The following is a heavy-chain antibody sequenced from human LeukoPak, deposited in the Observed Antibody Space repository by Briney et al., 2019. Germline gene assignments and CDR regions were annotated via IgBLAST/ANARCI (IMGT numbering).Heavy chain of an antibody. CDR2: ISGSGGST. J-gene: IGHJ4*02. CDR1: GFTFSSYA. CDR3: AKRVPNYDILTGYYY. Sequence: PGGSLRLSCAASGFTFSSYAMSWVRQAPGKGLEWVSAISGSGGSTCYADSVKGRFTISRDNSKNTLYLQMNSLRAEDTAVYYCAKRVPNYDILTGYYYWGQGTLVTVSS. D-gene: IGHD3-9*01. V-gene: IGHV3-23*01.